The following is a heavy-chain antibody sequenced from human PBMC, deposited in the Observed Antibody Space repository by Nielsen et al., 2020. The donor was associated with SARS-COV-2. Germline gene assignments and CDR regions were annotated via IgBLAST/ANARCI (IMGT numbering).Heavy chain of an antibody. CDR1: GASFTAYH. CDR3: VRVLAAGSGSCYLPTFDY. CDR2: INHNGRA. D-gene: IGHD3-10*01. V-gene: IGHV4-34*01. Sequence: SETLSLTCAVHGASFTAYHWSWIRQSPGRGLEWIGEINHNGRANYNPSLKSRVMMSVDTSKGHFSLDVTSVTAADTAVYFCVRVLAAGSGSCYLPTFDYWGQGSQVTVSS. J-gene: IGHJ4*02.